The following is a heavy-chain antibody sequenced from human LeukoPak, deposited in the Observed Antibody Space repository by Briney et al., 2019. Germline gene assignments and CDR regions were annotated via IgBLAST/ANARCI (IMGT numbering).Heavy chain of an antibody. D-gene: IGHD3-10*01. CDR3: ARDIVGWFGWFDP. CDR2: ISPGGGPT. CDR1: GFPFSSHG. V-gene: IGHV3-23*01. J-gene: IGHJ5*02. Sequence: PGGSLRLSCAGSGFPFSSHGMNWVRQAPGKGLEWVSGISPGGGPTYYADSVRGRFTISRDNSKNTLYLQMNSLRAEDTAVYYCARDIVGWFGWFDPWGQGTLVTVSS.